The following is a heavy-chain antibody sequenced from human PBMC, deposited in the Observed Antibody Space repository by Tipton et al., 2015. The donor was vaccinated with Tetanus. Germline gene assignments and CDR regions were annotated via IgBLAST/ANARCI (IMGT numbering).Heavy chain of an antibody. J-gene: IGHJ4*02. CDR1: GGSLRSSDYY. D-gene: IGHD5/OR15-5a*01. Sequence: GLVKPSETLSLTCIVSGGSLRSSDYYGAWVRQSSVNGLEWIGSVSYSGRTYYNPSLKSRVTMSVDTSKKDFSVRLTSVTAADTAVYYCARLREIVSRSGWAFDYWGQGMLVTVSS. V-gene: IGHV4-39*02. CDR3: ARLREIVSRSGWAFDY. CDR2: VSYSGRT.